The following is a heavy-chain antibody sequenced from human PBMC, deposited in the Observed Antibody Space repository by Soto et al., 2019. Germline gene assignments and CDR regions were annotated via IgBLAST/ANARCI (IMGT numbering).Heavy chain of an antibody. J-gene: IGHJ5*02. CDR1: GGSFSGYY. CDR3: ARGENWGVPASSSFDP. CDR2: INHSGST. D-gene: IGHD2-2*01. Sequence: SETLSLTCAVYGGSFSGYYWSWIRQPPGKGLEWIGEINHSGSTNYNPSLKSRVTISVDTSKNQFSLKLSSVTAADTAVYYCARGENWGVPASSSFDPWSQGTLVTVSS. V-gene: IGHV4-34*01.